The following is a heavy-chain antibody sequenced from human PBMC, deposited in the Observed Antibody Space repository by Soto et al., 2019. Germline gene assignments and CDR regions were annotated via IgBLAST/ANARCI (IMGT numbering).Heavy chain of an antibody. CDR2: ISGSGGST. J-gene: IGHJ5*02. D-gene: IGHD1-26*01. CDR1: GFNFSSYA. Sequence: GGSLRLSCAATGFNFSSYAMSWVRQAPGKGLEWVSAISGSGGSTYYADSVKGRFTISRDNSKNTLYLQMNSLRAEDTAVYYCAKDSGGRYSGSYYPDWFDPWGQGTLVTVSS. V-gene: IGHV3-23*01. CDR3: AKDSGGRYSGSYYPDWFDP.